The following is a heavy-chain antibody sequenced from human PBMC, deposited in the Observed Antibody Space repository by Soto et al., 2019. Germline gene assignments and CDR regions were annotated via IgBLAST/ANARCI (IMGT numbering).Heavy chain of an antibody. CDR3: ARHCSISVRGPMKY. CDR1: GYTFTNYW. D-gene: IGHD3-10*01. Sequence: GESLKISCNGSGYTFTNYWISWVRQMPWRGLEWMGITHPGHSETKYSPSFQGQVTISADRSTRTAYLHWSSLKASDAATYYCARHCSISVRGPMKYWGQGTMVHVCS. CDR2: THPGHSET. V-gene: IGHV5-51*01. J-gene: IGHJ4*02.